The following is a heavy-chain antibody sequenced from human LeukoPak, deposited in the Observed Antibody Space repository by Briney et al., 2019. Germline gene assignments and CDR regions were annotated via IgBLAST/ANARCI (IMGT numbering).Heavy chain of an antibody. J-gene: IGHJ6*03. D-gene: IGHD2-2*01. Sequence: GGSLRLSCAASGFTFSSYGMHWVRQAPGKGLEWVAFIRYDGSNKYYAASVKGRFTISRDNSKNTLYLQVNSLRAEDTAVYHCATQPVVIPDYYMGVWGKGTTVTISS. CDR1: GFTFSSYG. V-gene: IGHV3-30*02. CDR2: IRYDGSNK. CDR3: ATQPVVIPDYYMGV.